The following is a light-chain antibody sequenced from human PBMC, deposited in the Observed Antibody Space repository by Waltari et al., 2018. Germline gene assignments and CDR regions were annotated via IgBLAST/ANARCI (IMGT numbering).Light chain of an antibody. CDR3: CSYAGSSTWV. CDR1: SSDVGSYNL. Sequence: QSALTQPASVSGSPGQSITISCTGTSSDVGSYNLVSWYQQHPGKAPKLMIYEGSKRPPGGFNRFVGSKSGNKAALTISGLPAEGEADYYWCSYAGSSTWVVGGGTKLTVL. CDR2: EGS. J-gene: IGLJ3*02. V-gene: IGLV2-23*01.